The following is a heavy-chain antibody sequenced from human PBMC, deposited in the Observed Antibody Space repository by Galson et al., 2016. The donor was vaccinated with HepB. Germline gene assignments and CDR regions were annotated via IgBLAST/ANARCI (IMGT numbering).Heavy chain of an antibody. CDR3: ARMQTNIIIDVVAPYAFDV. D-gene: IGHD3-10*01. V-gene: IGHV6-1*01. Sequence: CAISGDSVSSNSAGWHWIRQSPSRGLEWLGRTYYRSKWFNDYAVSVKSRITINPGTSKNQYSLHLNSVTPEDTAVYYCARMQTNIIIDVVAPYAFDVWGHGTLVTVSS. CDR1: GDSVSSNSAG. J-gene: IGHJ3*01. CDR2: TYYRSKWFN.